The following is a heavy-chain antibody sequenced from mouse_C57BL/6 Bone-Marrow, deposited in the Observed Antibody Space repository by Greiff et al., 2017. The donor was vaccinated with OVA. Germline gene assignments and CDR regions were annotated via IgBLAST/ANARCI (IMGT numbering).Heavy chain of an antibody. CDR3: ARWGVPWYFDV. CDR2: INPYNGGT. V-gene: IGHV1-19*01. Sequence: EVQLQESGPVLVKPGASVKMSCKASGNTFTDYYMNWVKQSHGKSLEWIGVINPYNGGTSYNQKFKGKATLTVDKSSSTAYMELNSLTSEDSAVYYCARWGVPWYFDVWGTGTTVTVSS. J-gene: IGHJ1*03. CDR1: GNTFTDYY.